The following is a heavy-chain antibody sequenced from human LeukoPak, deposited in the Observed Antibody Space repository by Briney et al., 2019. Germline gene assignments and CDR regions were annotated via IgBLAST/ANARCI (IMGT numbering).Heavy chain of an antibody. CDR3: VRDKGMVTAMGYSYYYAMDV. Sequence: GGSLRLSCDPSGFTFSTYSMNWVRQAPGKGPEWVSSIRDRGDYIHYADSVKGRFTISRDNAKNSLSLQMNSLRAEDTAVYYCVRDKGMVTAMGYSYYYAMDVWGQGTTVTVSS. CDR2: IRDRGDYI. CDR1: GFTFSTYS. J-gene: IGHJ6*02. D-gene: IGHD2-21*02. V-gene: IGHV3-21*01.